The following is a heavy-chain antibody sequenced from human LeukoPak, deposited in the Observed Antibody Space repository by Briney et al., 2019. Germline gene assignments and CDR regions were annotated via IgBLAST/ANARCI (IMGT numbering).Heavy chain of an antibody. Sequence: ASVKVSCKASGYTFTSYGISWVRQAPGQGLEWMGWISAYNGNTNYAQKLQGRVTMTTDTSTSTAYMELRSLRSEDTAVYYCASSYYDSSSSGWFDPWGQGTLVTVSS. V-gene: IGHV1-18*01. J-gene: IGHJ5*02. CDR1: GYTFTSYG. D-gene: IGHD3-22*01. CDR3: ASSYYDSSSSGWFDP. CDR2: ISAYNGNT.